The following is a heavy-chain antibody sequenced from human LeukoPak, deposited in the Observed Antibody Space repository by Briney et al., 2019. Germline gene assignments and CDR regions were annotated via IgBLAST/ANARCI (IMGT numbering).Heavy chain of an antibody. CDR1: GYTFTVYY. D-gene: IGHD6-19*01. Sequence: ASVKVSCKASGYTFTVYYMHWVRQAPGQGLEWMGRINPNSGGTNYAQKFQGRVTMTRDTSISTAYMELSRLRSDDTAVYYCARCLYSSGWYYFDYWGQGTLVTVSS. J-gene: IGHJ4*02. CDR2: INPNSGGT. V-gene: IGHV1-2*06. CDR3: ARCLYSSGWYYFDY.